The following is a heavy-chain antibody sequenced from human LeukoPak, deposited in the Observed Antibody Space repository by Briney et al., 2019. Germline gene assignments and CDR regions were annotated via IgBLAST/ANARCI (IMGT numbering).Heavy chain of an antibody. D-gene: IGHD3-10*01. CDR2: IYPGDSDT. CDR1: GNSFTSYW. CDR3: ARQGYYGSGRYDLGY. Sequence: GESLKISCKGSGNSFTSYWIGWVRQMPGKGLEWMGIIYPGDSDTRYRPSFQGQVTISADKSISTAYLQWSSLKASDTAMYYCARQGYYGSGRYDLGYWGQGTLVTVSS. V-gene: IGHV5-51*01. J-gene: IGHJ4*02.